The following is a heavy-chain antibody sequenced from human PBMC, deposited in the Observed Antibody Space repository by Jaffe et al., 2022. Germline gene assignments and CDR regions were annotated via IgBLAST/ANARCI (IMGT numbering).Heavy chain of an antibody. Sequence: QVRLQESGPGLVKPSQTLSLTCTVSGASISSGSYYWSWIRQPAGKGLEWIGRIYTSGNTNYNPSLKSRVTISVDMSKNQFSLKLSSATAADTAVYYCARGRGYCSGGSCYWVDNWFDPWGQGTLVTVSS. V-gene: IGHV4-61*02. CDR3: ARGRGYCSGGSCYWVDNWFDP. J-gene: IGHJ5*02. D-gene: IGHD2-15*01. CDR1: GASISSGSYY. CDR2: IYTSGNT.